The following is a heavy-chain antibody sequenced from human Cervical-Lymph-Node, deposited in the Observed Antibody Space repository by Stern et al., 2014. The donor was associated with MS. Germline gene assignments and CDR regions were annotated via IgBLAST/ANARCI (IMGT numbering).Heavy chain of an antibody. CDR2: IKSAADVGTT. Sequence: EVQLVESGGGLVRPGESLKLSWTTSGFIFKNAWMNWVRQAPGKGLEYIGRIKSAADVGTTDFAPPLKDRFTISRDDSKNVLYLQINGLRVEDSAVYYCSTGTSPIDFWGQGTQVIVAS. J-gene: IGHJ4*02. D-gene: IGHD1-7*01. V-gene: IGHV3-15*01. CDR1: GFIFKNAW. CDR3: STGTSPIDF.